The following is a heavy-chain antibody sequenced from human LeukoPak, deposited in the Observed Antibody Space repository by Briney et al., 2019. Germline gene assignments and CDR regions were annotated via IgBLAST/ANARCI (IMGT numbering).Heavy chain of an antibody. J-gene: IGHJ6*02. CDR3: ASFRRAYYYYGTDV. V-gene: IGHV3-21*01. CDR1: GFTFSHYW. Sequence: AGGSLRLSCTASGFTFSHYWMHWVRQAPGKGLEWVSSISSSSSYIYYADSVKGRFTISRDNAKNSLYLQMNSLRAEDTAVYYCASFRRAYYYYGTDVWGRGTTVTVSS. CDR2: ISSSSSYI.